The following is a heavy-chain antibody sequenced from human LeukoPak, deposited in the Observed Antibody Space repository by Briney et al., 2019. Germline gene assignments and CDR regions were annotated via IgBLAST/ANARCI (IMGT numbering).Heavy chain of an antibody. Sequence: GGSLRLSCAASGFTFSSYSMNWVRQAPGKGLEWVSYISSSSNIYYADSVKGRFTISRDNAKNSLYLQMNSLRDEDTAVYYCARSYYYDSSGSRYYYGMDVWGQGTTVTVSS. J-gene: IGHJ6*02. CDR2: ISSSSNI. D-gene: IGHD3-22*01. V-gene: IGHV3-48*02. CDR1: GFTFSSYS. CDR3: ARSYYYDSSGSRYYYGMDV.